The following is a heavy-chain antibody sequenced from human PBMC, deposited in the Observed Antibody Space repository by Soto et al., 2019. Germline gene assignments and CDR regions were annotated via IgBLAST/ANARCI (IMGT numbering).Heavy chain of an antibody. V-gene: IGHV4-30-2*01. CDR3: ARETTARFDP. J-gene: IGHJ5*02. Sequence: SETLSLTCTVSGASISSGGYSWSWLRRPPGKGLEWIGYIYPDGTSYYNQALKRRVTIAMDTSKNQFSLKLTSVTAADTAMYFCARETTARFDPWGQGTQVTISS. CDR2: IYPDGTS. CDR1: GASISSGGYS. D-gene: IGHD5-18*01.